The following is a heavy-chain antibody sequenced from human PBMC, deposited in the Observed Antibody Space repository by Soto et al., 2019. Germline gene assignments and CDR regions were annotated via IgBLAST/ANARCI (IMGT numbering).Heavy chain of an antibody. CDR3: VRGAAVTTSYPTFLY. CDR2: IVPILGIA. J-gene: IGHJ4*02. V-gene: IGHV1-69*04. CDR1: GGTFSSYS. D-gene: IGHD4-17*01. Sequence: ASVKVSCKASGGTFSSYSISWVRQAPGQGLEWMGRIVPILGIANYAQKFQGRVTITADKSTSTAYMELSSLRSEDTAMYYCVRGAAVTTSYPTFLYWAQGTLVTVSS.